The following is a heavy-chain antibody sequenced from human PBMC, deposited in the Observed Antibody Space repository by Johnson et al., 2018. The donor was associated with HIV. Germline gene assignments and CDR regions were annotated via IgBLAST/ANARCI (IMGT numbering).Heavy chain of an antibody. V-gene: IGHV3-30-3*01. CDR1: GFTFSSYA. J-gene: IGHJ3*02. CDR3: TRERRGGAFDI. D-gene: IGHD1-26*01. CDR2: ISYDGSNK. Sequence: MQLVESGGGLVQPGGSLRPSCAVSGFTFSSYAMSWVRQAPGKGLEWVAVISYDGSNKYYADSVKGRFTISRDNSKNSLYLQMNSLRAEDTAGYYCTRERRGGAFDIWGPGTMVTVSS.